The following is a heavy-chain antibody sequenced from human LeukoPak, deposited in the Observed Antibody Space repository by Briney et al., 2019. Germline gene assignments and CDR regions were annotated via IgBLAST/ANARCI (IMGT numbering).Heavy chain of an antibody. CDR3: ASSTVTTNGDY. Sequence: GASVKVSCTASGYTFTSYYMHWVRQAPGQGLEWMGIINPRGGSTSYAQKFQGRVTMTRDTSTSAVYMELSSLRSEDTAVYYCASSTVTTNGDYWGQGTLVTVSS. CDR2: INPRGGST. CDR1: GYTFTSYY. V-gene: IGHV1-46*01. D-gene: IGHD4-17*01. J-gene: IGHJ4*02.